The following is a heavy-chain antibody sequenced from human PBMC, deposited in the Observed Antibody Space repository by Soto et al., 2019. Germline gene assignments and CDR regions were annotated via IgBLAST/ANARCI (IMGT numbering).Heavy chain of an antibody. CDR2: ISSTGGTI. V-gene: IGHV3-48*03. Sequence: GGSLRLSCTASGFTFSSYDMNWVRQAPGKGLEWISYISSTGGTIYYADSVKGRFTISGDNAKNSMFLQMNSLRAEDTAIYYCARVSGYFLEYYFDFWGQGTLVTVSS. CDR1: GFTFSSYD. J-gene: IGHJ4*02. CDR3: ARVSGYFLEYYFDF. D-gene: IGHD1-1*01.